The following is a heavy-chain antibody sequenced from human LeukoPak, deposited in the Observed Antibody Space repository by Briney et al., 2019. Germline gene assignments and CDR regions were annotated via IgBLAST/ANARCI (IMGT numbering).Heavy chain of an antibody. CDR3: ARDLSMTMVVTRDALDI. CDR2: INPNSGGT. J-gene: IGHJ3*02. Sequence: ASVKVSCKASGSSFTRYYMHWVRQAPGQGLEWMGRINPNSGGTNYAQKFQGRVTMTRDTSISTAYMGLSSLRSDDTAVYYCARDLSMTMVVTRDALDIWGQGTMVTVSS. D-gene: IGHD4-23*01. V-gene: IGHV1-2*06. CDR1: GSSFTRYY.